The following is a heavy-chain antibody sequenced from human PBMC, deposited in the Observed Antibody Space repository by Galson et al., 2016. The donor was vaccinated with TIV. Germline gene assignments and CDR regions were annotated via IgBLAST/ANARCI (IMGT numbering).Heavy chain of an antibody. Sequence: SLRLSCAESGFTFSNFVMHWVRQAPGRGLEWVALIWYDGTNKYYENSVKGRFTISRDNSKNSLYLQMSSLRVEDMGVYYCARDRGNRGIIDYWGQGTLVTVSS. V-gene: IGHV3-33*01. D-gene: IGHD1-14*01. CDR3: ARDRGNRGIIDY. CDR2: IWYDGTNK. J-gene: IGHJ4*02. CDR1: GFTFSNFV.